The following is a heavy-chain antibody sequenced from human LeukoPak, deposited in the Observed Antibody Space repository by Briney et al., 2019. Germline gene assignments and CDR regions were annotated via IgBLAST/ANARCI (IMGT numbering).Heavy chain of an antibody. J-gene: IGHJ6*02. CDR2: ISGSGGST. CDR3: AKSVAAYGVYYYYYYGMDV. D-gene: IGHD4-17*01. CDR1: GFTFSSYA. V-gene: IGHV3-23*01. Sequence: GGSLRLSCAASGFTFSSYAMRWVRQAPGKGLEWVSAISGSGGSTYYTDSVKGRFTISRDNSKNTLYLQMNSLRAEDTAVYYCAKSVAAYGVYYYYYYGMDVWGQGTTVTVSS.